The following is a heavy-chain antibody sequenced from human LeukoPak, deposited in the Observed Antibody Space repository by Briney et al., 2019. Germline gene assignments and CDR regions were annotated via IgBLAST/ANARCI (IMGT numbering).Heavy chain of an antibody. D-gene: IGHD5-24*01. CDR2: MYYRGST. J-gene: IGHJ4*02. CDR3: ARMTTIGSYYIDN. V-gene: IGHV4-39*01. Sequence: SKTLSLTCTVSGGSISSTGYYWGWIRQPPGKGLEWIGSMYYRGSTYYNPSLKSRVTISIDTSKNQFSLKLSSVTAADTSVYYCARMTTIGSYYIDNWGQGTLVTVSS. CDR1: GGSISSTGYY.